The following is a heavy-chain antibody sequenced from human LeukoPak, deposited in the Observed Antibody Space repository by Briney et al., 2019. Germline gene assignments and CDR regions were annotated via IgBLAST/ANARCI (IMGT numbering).Heavy chain of an antibody. CDR2: IYYSGST. Sequence: KPSETLSLTCTVSGGSISSGDYYWSWIRQPPGQGLEWIGYIYYSGSTYYNPSLKSRVTISVDTSKNQFSLKLSSVTAADTAVYYCARGYPKQWLVLYWYFDLWGRGTLVTVSS. V-gene: IGHV4-30-4*01. J-gene: IGHJ2*01. CDR3: ARGYPKQWLVLYWYFDL. CDR1: GGSISSGDYY. D-gene: IGHD6-19*01.